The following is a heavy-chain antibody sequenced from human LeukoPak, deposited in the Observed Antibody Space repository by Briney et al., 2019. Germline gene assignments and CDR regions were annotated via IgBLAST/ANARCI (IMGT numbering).Heavy chain of an antibody. D-gene: IGHD3-22*01. J-gene: IGHJ4*02. Sequence: GGSLRLSCAASGFTLSSYWMSWVRQAPGKGLEWVANIKQDGSEKYYVDSVKGRFTISRDNGKNSLYLQMNSLRAEDTAVYYCARDMYYYDSSGYYYYFDCWGQGTLVTVSS. CDR1: GFTLSSYW. CDR2: IKQDGSEK. V-gene: IGHV3-7*01. CDR3: ARDMYYYDSSGYYYYFDC.